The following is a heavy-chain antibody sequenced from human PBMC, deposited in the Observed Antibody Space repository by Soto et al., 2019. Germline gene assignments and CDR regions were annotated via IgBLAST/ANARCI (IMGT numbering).Heavy chain of an antibody. D-gene: IGHD3-10*01. V-gene: IGHV1-18*01. CDR3: AGGGAITMVRGVIIPRGYYMDV. Sequence: ASVKVSCKASGYTFTSYGISWVRQAPGQGLEWMGWISAYNGNTNYAQKLQGRVTMTTDTSTSTAYMELRSRRSDDTAVYYCAGGGAITMVRGVIIPRGYYMDVWGKGTTVTVSS. CDR1: GYTFTSYG. CDR2: ISAYNGNT. J-gene: IGHJ6*03.